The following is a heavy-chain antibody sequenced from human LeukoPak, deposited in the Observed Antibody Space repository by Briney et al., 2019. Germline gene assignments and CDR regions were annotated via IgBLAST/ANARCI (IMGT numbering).Heavy chain of an antibody. Sequence: SETLSLTCAVYGGSFSGYYWSWIRQPPGKGLEWIGEINHSGSTNYNPSLKSRVPISVDTSKNQFSLNLSSVTAADTAVYYCARVTYSSSWYYYYYMDVWGKGTTVTVSS. CDR2: INHSGST. V-gene: IGHV4-34*01. CDR3: ARVTYSSSWYYYYYMDV. CDR1: GGSFSGYY. J-gene: IGHJ6*03. D-gene: IGHD6-13*01.